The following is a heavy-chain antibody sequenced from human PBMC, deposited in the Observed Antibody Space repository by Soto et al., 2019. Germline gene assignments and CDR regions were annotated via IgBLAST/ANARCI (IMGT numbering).Heavy chain of an antibody. CDR2: IDPSDSYT. Sequence: GESLKISCKGSGYSFTSHWISWVRQMPGKGLEWMGRIDPSDSYTNYSPSFQGHVTISADKSISTAYLQWSSLKASDTAMYYCAIVVVPAAITGWDYYYYGMDVWGQGTTVTVSS. D-gene: IGHD2-2*02. CDR3: AIVVVPAAITGWDYYYYGMDV. V-gene: IGHV5-10-1*01. J-gene: IGHJ6*02. CDR1: GYSFTSHW.